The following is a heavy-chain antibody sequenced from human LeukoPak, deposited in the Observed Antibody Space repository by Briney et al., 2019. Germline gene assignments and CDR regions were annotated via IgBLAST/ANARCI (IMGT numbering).Heavy chain of an antibody. D-gene: IGHD1-26*01. V-gene: IGHV3-9*01. CDR1: GFTFDDYA. CDR3: AKASGSYYYYYYMDV. CDR2: ISWNSGSI. J-gene: IGHJ6*03. Sequence: GGSLRLSCAASGFTFDDYAMHWVRQAPGKGLEWVSGISWNSGSIGYADSVKGRFTISRDNAKNSLYLQMNSLRAEDTALYYCAKASGSYYYYYYMDVWGKGTTVTVS.